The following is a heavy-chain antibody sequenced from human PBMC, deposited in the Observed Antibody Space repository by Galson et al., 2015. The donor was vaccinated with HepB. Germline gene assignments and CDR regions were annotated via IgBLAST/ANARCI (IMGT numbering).Heavy chain of an antibody. D-gene: IGHD3-22*01. V-gene: IGHV3-30*18. Sequence: SLRLSCAASGFIFKTYGVQWVRQAPGKGLEWMAGISFDGSDKYYADSVKGRFTISRDNSKNTLYLQMNSLRVEDTAVYYCAKEGAYDSSGYYYYYMDVWGKGTTVTVSS. CDR2: ISFDGSDK. CDR1: GFIFKTYG. J-gene: IGHJ6*03. CDR3: AKEGAYDSSGYYYYYMDV.